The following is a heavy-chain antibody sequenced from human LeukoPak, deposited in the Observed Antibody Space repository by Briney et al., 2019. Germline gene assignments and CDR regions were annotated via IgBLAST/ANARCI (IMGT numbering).Heavy chain of an antibody. CDR2: IYSGGST. Sequence: GGSLRLSCAASEFSVGSNYMTWVRQAPGKGLEWVSLIYSGGSTYYADSVKGRFTISRDNAKNSLYLQMNSLRDEDTAVYYCARDLILADSSGSSAHDYWGQGTLVTVSS. J-gene: IGHJ4*02. CDR3: ARDLILADSSGSSAHDY. CDR1: EFSVGSNY. D-gene: IGHD2-15*01. V-gene: IGHV3-66*01.